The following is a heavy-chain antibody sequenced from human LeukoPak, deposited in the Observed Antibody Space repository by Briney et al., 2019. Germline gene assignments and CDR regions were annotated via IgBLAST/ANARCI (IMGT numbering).Heavy chain of an antibody. CDR1: GYTFTSYY. CDR3: ASGLMAAAGSTLFDY. Sequence: GASVKVSCKASGYTFTSYYMHWVRQAPGQGLEWMGIINPGGGSTSYAQKFQGRVTMTRDTSTSTVYMELSSLRSEDTAVYYCASGLMAAAGSTLFDYWGQGTLVTVSS. D-gene: IGHD6-13*01. V-gene: IGHV1-46*01. CDR2: INPGGGST. J-gene: IGHJ4*02.